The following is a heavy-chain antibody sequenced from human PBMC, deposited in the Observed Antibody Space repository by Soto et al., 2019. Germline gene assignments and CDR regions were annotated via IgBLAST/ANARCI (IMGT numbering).Heavy chain of an antibody. CDR1: GFTFSSYA. V-gene: IGHV3-23*01. CDR3: ACTSRYSSGWYFG. CDR2: ISCSCGST. Sequence: EVQLLESGGGLVQPGGSLRLSCAASGFTFSSYAMSWVRQAPGKGLEWVSAISCSCGSTYYADSVKGRFTISRDNSKNTLYLKMNRLRAEDTAVYYCACTSRYSSGWYFGWGHGTLVTVSS. D-gene: IGHD6-19*01. J-gene: IGHJ4*01.